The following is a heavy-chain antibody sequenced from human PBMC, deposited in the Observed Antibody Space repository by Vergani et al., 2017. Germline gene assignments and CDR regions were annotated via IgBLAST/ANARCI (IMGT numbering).Heavy chain of an antibody. CDR1: GFTFNQYG. CDR2: TWYDGNNK. CDR3: AGDLRLLYNRFDP. V-gene: IGHV3-33*01. J-gene: IGHJ5*02. D-gene: IGHD1-14*01. Sequence: QVQWVESGGGVVQPGRSLRLSCAASGFTFNQYGMHWVRQAPGKGLEWVAVTWYDGNNKQYADSVKGRFTISRDNSKSTMYLQMNSVRDEDTGLYFVAGDLRLLYNRFDPWGQGTLVTVSS.